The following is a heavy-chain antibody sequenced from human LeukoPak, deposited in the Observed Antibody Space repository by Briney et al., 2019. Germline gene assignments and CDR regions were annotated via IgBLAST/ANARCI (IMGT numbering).Heavy chain of an antibody. J-gene: IGHJ3*02. V-gene: IGHV1-46*01. CDR2: INPSGGST. CDR1: GYTFTSYY. Sequence: GASVKVSCKASGYTFTSYYMHWVRQAPGQGLEWMGIINPSGGSTSYAQKFQGRVTMTRDMSTSTVYVELSSLRSEDTAVYYCARTATGVGAFDIWGQGTMVTVSS. CDR3: ARTATGVGAFDI. D-gene: IGHD7-27*01.